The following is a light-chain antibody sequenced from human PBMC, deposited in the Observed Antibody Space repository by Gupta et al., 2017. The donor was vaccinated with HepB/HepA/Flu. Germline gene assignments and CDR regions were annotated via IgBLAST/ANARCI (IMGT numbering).Light chain of an antibody. J-gene: IGLJ2*01. V-gene: IGLV2-14*03. CDR3: SSYTSSSTVV. CDR1: SSDVGGYNY. Sequence: QSALTQPASVSGSPGQSITISCTGTSSDVGGYNYVSWYQQHPGKAPKLMIYDVSNRPAGVSNRFSGSKSGNTASLTISGLQEEDEADYYCSSYTSSSTVVFGGGTKLTVL. CDR2: DVS.